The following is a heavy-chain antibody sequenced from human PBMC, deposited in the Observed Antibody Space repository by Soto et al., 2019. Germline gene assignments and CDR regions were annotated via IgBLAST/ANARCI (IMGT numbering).Heavy chain of an antibody. CDR3: AREGGAVDSSSSGPPLGGYGMDV. J-gene: IGHJ6*02. D-gene: IGHD6-6*01. CDR2: IYYSGST. V-gene: IGHV4-61*01. CDR1: GGSVSSGSYY. Sequence: SETLSLTCTVSGGSVSSGSYYWSWIRQPPGKGLEWIGYIYYSGSTNYNPSLKSRVTISVDTSKNQFSLKLSSVTAADTAVYYCAREGGAVDSSSSGPPLGGYGMDVWGQGTTVTVSS.